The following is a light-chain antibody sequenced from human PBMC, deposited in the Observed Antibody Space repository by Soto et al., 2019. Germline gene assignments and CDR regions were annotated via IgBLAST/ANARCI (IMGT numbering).Light chain of an antibody. J-gene: IGKJ5*01. CDR3: QQYSHLIT. CDR1: QDISNY. CDR2: DAS. V-gene: IGKV1-33*01. Sequence: DIQMTQSPSSLSASVGDRVTITCQASQDISNYLNWYQQKLGKAPKLLIYDASNLETGVPSRFSGSGSGTDFTFTISSLQPEDIATYYCQQYSHLITCGQGTRLEL.